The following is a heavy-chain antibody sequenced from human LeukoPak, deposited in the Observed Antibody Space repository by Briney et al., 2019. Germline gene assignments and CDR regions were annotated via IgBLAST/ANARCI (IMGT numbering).Heavy chain of an antibody. CDR2: IYYSGST. V-gene: IGHV4-38-2*02. J-gene: IGHJ4*02. Sequence: SETLSLTCTVSGYSISSGYYWGWIRQPPGKGLEWIGSIYYSGSTYYNPSLKSRVTISVDTSKNQFSLKLSSVTAADTAVYYCARDNPYGSGGIDYWGQGTLVTVSS. CDR3: ARDNPYGSGGIDY. CDR1: GYSISSGYY. D-gene: IGHD3-10*01.